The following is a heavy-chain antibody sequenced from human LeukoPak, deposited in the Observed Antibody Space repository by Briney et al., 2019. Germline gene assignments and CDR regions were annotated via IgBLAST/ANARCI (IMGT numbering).Heavy chain of an antibody. D-gene: IGHD2-2*01. Sequence: KSSETLSLTCAAYGGSFSGYYWSWIRQPPGKGLEWIGEINHSGSTNYNPSLKSRVTISVDTSKNQFSLKLSSVTAADTAVYYCARSSPIVVVPAATYYYYYGMDVWGQGTTVTVSS. CDR2: INHSGST. CDR3: ARSSPIVVVPAATYYYYYGMDV. J-gene: IGHJ6*02. V-gene: IGHV4-34*01. CDR1: GGSFSGYY.